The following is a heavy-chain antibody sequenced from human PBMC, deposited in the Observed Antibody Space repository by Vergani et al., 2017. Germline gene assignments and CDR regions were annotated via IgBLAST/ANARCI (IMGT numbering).Heavy chain of an antibody. J-gene: IGHJ4*02. D-gene: IGHD5-12*01. CDR3: ARARYSGYQYYFDY. Sequence: QVQLQESGPGLVKPSETLSLTCTVSGGSISSYYWSWIRQPPGKGLEWIGYIYYSGSTNYNPSLKSRVTISVDTSKNQFSLKLSSVTAADTAVYYCARARYSGYQYYFDYWGQGTLVTVSS. CDR1: GGSISSYY. CDR2: IYYSGST. V-gene: IGHV4-59*01.